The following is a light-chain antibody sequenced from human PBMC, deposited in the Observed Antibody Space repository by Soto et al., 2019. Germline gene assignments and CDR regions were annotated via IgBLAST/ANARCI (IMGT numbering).Light chain of an antibody. J-gene: IGLJ3*02. Sequence: QSVLTQPPSASGTPGQRVTISCSGGSYNVGKNLVYWYQQRPGTAPKLIIFKNNQRPSGVPDRFSGSNSGSSASLAIRGLRSEDEADYFCAAWDDSLSAWVFGGGTKLTVL. CDR3: AAWDDSLSAWV. CDR2: KNN. V-gene: IGLV1-47*01. CDR1: SYNVGKNL.